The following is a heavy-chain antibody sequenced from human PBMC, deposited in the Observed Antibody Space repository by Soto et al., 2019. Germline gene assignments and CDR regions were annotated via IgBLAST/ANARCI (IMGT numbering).Heavy chain of an antibody. CDR1: GFTISSTA. Sequence: PGGSLRLSCAASGFTISSTAMSWVRQVPEKGLEWVSGIKGGGDTYYADSVKGRFTISRDTSKNTLYLQMNSLRAEDTAIYYCTRGTRRAGCVNRWGRVILVTVS. D-gene: IGHD2-21*01. CDR2: IKGGGDT. CDR3: TRGTRRAGCVNR. J-gene: IGHJ4*02. V-gene: IGHV3-23*01.